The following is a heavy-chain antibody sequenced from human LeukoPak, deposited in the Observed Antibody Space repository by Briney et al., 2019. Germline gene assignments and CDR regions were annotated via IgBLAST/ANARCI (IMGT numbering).Heavy chain of an antibody. J-gene: IGHJ4*02. CDR1: GFTFSSYS. V-gene: IGHV3-7*05. CDR2: IKEDGSDT. CDR3: AREWWYLDY. Sequence: GGSLRLSCAASGFTFSSYSMNWVRQAPGRGLEWVARIKEDGSDTYYVDSVKGRFTISRDKAKKTVYLQMNSLRVEDTAVYYCAREWWYLDYWGQGTLVTVSS. D-gene: IGHD2-15*01.